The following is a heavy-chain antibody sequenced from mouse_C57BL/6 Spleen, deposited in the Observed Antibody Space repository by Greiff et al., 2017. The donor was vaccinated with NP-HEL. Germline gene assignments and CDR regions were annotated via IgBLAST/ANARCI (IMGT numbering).Heavy chain of an antibody. CDR1: GFTFSSYG. CDR2: ISSGGSYT. Sequence: DVKLVESGGDLVKPGGSLKLSCAASGFTFSSYGMSWVRQTPDKRLEWVATISSGGSYTYYPDSVKGRFTISRDNAKNTLYLQMSSLKSEDTAMYYCARGAGVYYFDYWGQGTTLTVSS. J-gene: IGHJ2*01. V-gene: IGHV5-6*02. CDR3: ARGAGVYYFDY. D-gene: IGHD3-3*01.